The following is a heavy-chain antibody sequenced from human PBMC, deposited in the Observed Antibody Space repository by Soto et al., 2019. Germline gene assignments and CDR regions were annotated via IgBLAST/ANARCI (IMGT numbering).Heavy chain of an antibody. J-gene: IGHJ6*02. CDR2: ISSSGSII. D-gene: IGHD2-2*02. V-gene: IGHV3-48*03. CDR3: ARDLYSPATAISYYYYGMDV. CDR1: GFTFSSYE. Sequence: EVQLVESGGGLVQPGGSLRLSCAASGFTFSSYEMNWVRQAPGKGLEWVSYISSSGSIIYYADSVKGRFTISRDNAKNSLYLQMNSLRAEDTAVYYCARDLYSPATAISYYYYGMDVWGQGTTVTVSS.